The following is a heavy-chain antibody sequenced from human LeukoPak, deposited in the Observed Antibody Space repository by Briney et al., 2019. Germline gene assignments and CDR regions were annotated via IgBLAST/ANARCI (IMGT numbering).Heavy chain of an antibody. Sequence: GGSLRLSCAASGFTFSSYSMNWVRKAPGKGLEWVSYISSSSSTIYYADSVKGRFTISRDNAKNSLYLQMNSLRAEDTAVYYCARGSGFGELLNWGQGTLVTVSS. J-gene: IGHJ4*02. CDR1: GFTFSSYS. CDR3: ARGSGFGELLN. CDR2: ISSSSSTI. D-gene: IGHD3-10*01. V-gene: IGHV3-48*01.